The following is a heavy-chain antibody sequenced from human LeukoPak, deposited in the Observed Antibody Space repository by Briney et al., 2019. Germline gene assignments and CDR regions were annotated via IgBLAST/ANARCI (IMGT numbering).Heavy chain of an antibody. D-gene: IGHD3-10*01. CDR2: IYPKSGGT. Sequence: ASVKVSCKASGYTFTDHYIHWMRQAPGQGPEWMGWIYPKSGGTNSAQKFQGGVTLTRDTFISTTYMELSGLRSDDTAVYYCARIAGSGSLNWFDPWGQGTLVTVSS. CDR1: GYTFTDHY. J-gene: IGHJ5*02. CDR3: ARIAGSGSLNWFDP. V-gene: IGHV1-2*02.